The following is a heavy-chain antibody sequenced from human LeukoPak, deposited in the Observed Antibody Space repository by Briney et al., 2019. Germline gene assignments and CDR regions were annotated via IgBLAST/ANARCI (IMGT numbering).Heavy chain of an antibody. CDR2: IYTSGST. J-gene: IGHJ3*02. V-gene: IGHV4-61*02. CDR1: GNSISSGDNY. CDR3: ARDKVYDAFDI. Sequence: SQTLSLTCTVSGNSISSGDNYWSWIRQPAVKGLEWIGRIYTSGSTNYNPSLKSRVTISVDTSKNQFSLKLSSVTAADTAVYYCARDKVYDAFDIWGQGTMVTVSS.